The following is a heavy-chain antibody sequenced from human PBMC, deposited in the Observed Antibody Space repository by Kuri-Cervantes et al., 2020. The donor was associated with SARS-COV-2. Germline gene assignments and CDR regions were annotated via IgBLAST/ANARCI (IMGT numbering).Heavy chain of an antibody. CDR3: ARGELGISDY. D-gene: IGHD7-27*01. V-gene: IGHV3-21*01. Sequence: GGSLRLSCAASGFIFSDYFLHWVRQAPGKGLEWVSSISSSSSYIYYADSVKGRFTISRDNAKNSLYLQMNSLRAEDTAVYYCARGELGISDYWGQGTLVTVSS. J-gene: IGHJ4*02. CDR1: GFIFSDYF. CDR2: ISSSSSYI.